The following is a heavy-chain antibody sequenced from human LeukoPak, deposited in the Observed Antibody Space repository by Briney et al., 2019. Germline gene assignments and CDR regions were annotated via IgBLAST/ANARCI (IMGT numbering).Heavy chain of an antibody. J-gene: IGHJ6*02. D-gene: IGHD5-18*01. CDR2: FDPEDGET. CDR1: GYALTELS. Sequence: ASVKVSCKVSGYALTELSIHWVRQAPKKGLEWMGGFDPEDGETVYAQNFQGRVTMTEDSSTDTAYMELSSLISEDTAVYYCARDQGLTAPPPYGLDVWGQGTTVIVSS. CDR3: ARDQGLTAPPPYGLDV. V-gene: IGHV1-24*01.